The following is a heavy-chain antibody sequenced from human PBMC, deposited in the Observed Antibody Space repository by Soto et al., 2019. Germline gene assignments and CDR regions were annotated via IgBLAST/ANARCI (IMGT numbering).Heavy chain of an antibody. V-gene: IGHV1-2*04. Sequence: GPAVTGSCKASGYTLTVDYMHWVRPAPGPVLEWMGWINPNSGGTNYAQKFQGWVTMTRDTSISTAYMELSRLRSDDTAVYYCARDQTGYCSSTSCSHCFDLWGQGTLVTVSS. CDR2: INPNSGGT. CDR1: GYTLTVDY. CDR3: ARDQTGYCSSTSCSHCFDL. D-gene: IGHD2-2*01. J-gene: IGHJ5*02.